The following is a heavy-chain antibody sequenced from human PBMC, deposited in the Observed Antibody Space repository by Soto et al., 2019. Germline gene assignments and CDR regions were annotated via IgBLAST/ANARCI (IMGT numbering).Heavy chain of an antibody. D-gene: IGHD3-3*01. V-gene: IGHV4-34*01. CDR2: INHSGST. CDR1: GGTFSGYY. Sequence: SETLSLTCAVYGGTFSGYYCSWIRQPPGKGLEWIGEINHSGSTNYNPSLKSRVTISVDTSKNQFSLKLSSVTAADTAVYYCARKTRITIFGVVMRAFDYWGQGTLVTVSS. J-gene: IGHJ4*02. CDR3: ARKTRITIFGVVMRAFDY.